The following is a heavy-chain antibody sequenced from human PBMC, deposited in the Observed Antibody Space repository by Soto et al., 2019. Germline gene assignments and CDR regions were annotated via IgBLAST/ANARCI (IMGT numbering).Heavy chain of an antibody. CDR2: IIPIFGTA. Sequence: QVQLVQSGAEVKKPGSSVKVSCKASGGTFSSYAITWVRQAPGQGLEWMGGIIPIFGTANYAQKFQARVTITADESTSTADMELSRPRSENTAVYYCARDRGPSSGYYPYWFDPWGQGTLVTVSS. J-gene: IGHJ5*02. CDR3: ARDRGPSSGYYPYWFDP. D-gene: IGHD3-22*01. CDR1: GGTFSSYA. V-gene: IGHV1-69*12.